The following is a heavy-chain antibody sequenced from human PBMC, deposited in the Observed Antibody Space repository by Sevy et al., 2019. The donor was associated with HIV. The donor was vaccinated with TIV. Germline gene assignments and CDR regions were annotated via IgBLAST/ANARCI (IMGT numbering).Heavy chain of an antibody. D-gene: IGHD6-19*01. J-gene: IGHJ6*02. CDR1: GFTFSSYG. V-gene: IGHV3-33*01. Sequence: QLGGSLRLSCAASGFTFSSYGMHWVRQAPGKGLEWVAVIWYDGSNKYYADSVKGRFTISRDNSKNTLYLQMNSLRAEDTAVYYCARDLIKYSSGWAYGMDVWGQGTTVTVSS. CDR2: IWYDGSNK. CDR3: ARDLIKYSSGWAYGMDV.